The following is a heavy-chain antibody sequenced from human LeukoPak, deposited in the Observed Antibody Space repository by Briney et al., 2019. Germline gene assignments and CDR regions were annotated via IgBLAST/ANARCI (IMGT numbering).Heavy chain of an antibody. CDR3: ARLTTQYSGSYPDY. J-gene: IGHJ4*02. Sequence: PSETLSLTCTVSGGSISSYSWSWIRQPPGKGLEWIGYIYYSGSTNYNPSLKSRVTISVDTSKNQFSLKLSSVTAADTAIYFCARLTTQYSGSYPDYWGQGTLVTVSS. CDR1: GGSISSYS. CDR2: IYYSGST. V-gene: IGHV4-59*08. D-gene: IGHD1-26*01.